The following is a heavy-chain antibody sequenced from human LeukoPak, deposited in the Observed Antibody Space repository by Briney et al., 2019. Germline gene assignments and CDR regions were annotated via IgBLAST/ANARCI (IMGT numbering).Heavy chain of an antibody. CDR2: ISYDGSNK. CDR1: GFTFSSYG. J-gene: IGHJ4*02. Sequence: GGSLRLSFAASGFTFSSYGMHWVRQAPGKGLEWVAVISYDGSNKYYADSVKGRFTISRDNSKNTLYLQMNSLRAEDTAVYYCAKDSDPVGAYYFDYWGQGTLVTVSS. CDR3: AKDSDPVGAYYFDY. D-gene: IGHD1-26*01. V-gene: IGHV3-30*18.